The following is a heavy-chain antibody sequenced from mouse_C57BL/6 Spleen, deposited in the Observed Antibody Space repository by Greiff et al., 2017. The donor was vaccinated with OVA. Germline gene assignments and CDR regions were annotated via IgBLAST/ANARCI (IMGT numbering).Heavy chain of an antibody. CDR1: GYTFTSYG. CDR2: LYPRSGNT. CDR3: ARNPTAQATSYAMDY. D-gene: IGHD3-2*02. J-gene: IGHJ4*01. V-gene: IGHV1-81*01. Sequence: VQLQQSGAELARPGASVKLSCKASGYTFTSYGISWVKQRTGQGLEWIGELYPRSGNTYYNEKFKGKATLTADKSSSTAYMELRSLTSEDSAVYFCARNPTAQATSYAMDYWGQGTSVTVSS.